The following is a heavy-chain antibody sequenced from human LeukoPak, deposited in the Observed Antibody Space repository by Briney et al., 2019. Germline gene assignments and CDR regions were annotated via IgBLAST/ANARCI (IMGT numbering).Heavy chain of an antibody. D-gene: IGHD6-19*01. CDR3: AKDGAQYSSGPECDP. CDR2: ISHDGMNA. CDR1: GLHFSGTA. Sequence: AGSLTLSCAASGLHFSGTAVSWIRQPPRKGLEWVSAISHDGMNANYADSVRGRFTISRENSKKTVSLEMSSLTAADTVVYYCAKDGAQYSSGPECDPRGQGALVTVSP. V-gene: IGHV3-23*01. J-gene: IGHJ5*02.